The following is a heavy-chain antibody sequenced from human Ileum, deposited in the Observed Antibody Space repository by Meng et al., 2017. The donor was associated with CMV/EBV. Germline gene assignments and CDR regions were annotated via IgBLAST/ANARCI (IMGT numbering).Heavy chain of an antibody. CDR1: VYTFTSYD. CDR3: ARRRGGSSWGDFDY. J-gene: IGHJ4*02. CDR2: MNPNSGNT. V-gene: IGHV1-8*01. D-gene: IGHD6-6*01. Sequence: ASVKVSCKPSVYTFTSYDINWVRQATGHGLEWMGWMNPNSGNTGYAQNFQGRVTMTRNTSISTVYMELSGLRSEDTAVYYCARRRGGSSWGDFDYWGQGTLVTVSS.